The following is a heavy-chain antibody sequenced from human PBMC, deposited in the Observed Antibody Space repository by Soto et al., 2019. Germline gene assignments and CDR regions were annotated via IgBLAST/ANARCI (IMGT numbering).Heavy chain of an antibody. D-gene: IGHD3-22*01. V-gene: IGHV3-23*01. CDR1: GFTFSSYG. CDR3: AKARYDSSGYYYGFDY. CDR2: ISGSGGST. J-gene: IGHJ4*02. Sequence: LRLSCAASGFTFSSYGLSWFRQAPFKGLEWVSAISGSGGSTYYADSVKGRFTISRDSSKNTLYLQMNSLRAEDTAVYYCAKARYDSSGYYYGFDYWGQGTLVTVSS.